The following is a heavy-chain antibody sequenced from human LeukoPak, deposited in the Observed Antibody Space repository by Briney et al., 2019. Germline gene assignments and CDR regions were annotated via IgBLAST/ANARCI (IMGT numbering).Heavy chain of an antibody. V-gene: IGHV1-46*01. D-gene: IGHD2-15*01. CDR2: INPSGSYT. CDR1: GYTVTGYY. J-gene: IGHJ5*02. CDR3: ARDNSGGSTWWFDP. Sequence: ASVKVSCKASGYTVTGYYMHWVRQAPGQGLEWMGIINPSGSYTSYAQKFQGRVTMTRDTSTSTVYMELSSLRSEDTAVYYCARDNSGGSTWWFDPWGQGTLVTVSS.